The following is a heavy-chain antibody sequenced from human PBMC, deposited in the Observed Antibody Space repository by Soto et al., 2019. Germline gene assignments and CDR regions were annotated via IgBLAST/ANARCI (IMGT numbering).Heavy chain of an antibody. CDR2: INPNSGGT. V-gene: IGHV1-2*02. D-gene: IGHD6-13*01. Sequence: ASVKVSCKASGYTFTGYYMHWVRQAPGQGLEWMGWINPNSGGTNYAQKFQGRVTMTRDTSISTAYMELSRLRSDDTAVYYCAMAYSSSWTLTFDLWGQGTLVTVSA. CDR1: GYTFTGYY. CDR3: AMAYSSSWTLTFDL. J-gene: IGHJ5*02.